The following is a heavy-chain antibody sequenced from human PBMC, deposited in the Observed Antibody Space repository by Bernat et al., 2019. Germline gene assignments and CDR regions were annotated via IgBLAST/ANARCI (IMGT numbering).Heavy chain of an antibody. CDR3: AKERSSRASDYYDSSGFDY. D-gene: IGHD3-22*01. CDR2: IRYDGSNK. Sequence: VQLVESGGGLAQPGGSLRLSCAASGFTFSSYGMHWVRQAPGKGLEWVAFIRYDGSNKYYADSVKGRFTISRDNSKNTLYLQMNSLRAEDTAVYYCAKERSSRASDYYDSSGFDYWGQGTLVTVSS. CDR1: GFTFSSYG. J-gene: IGHJ4*02. V-gene: IGHV3-30*02.